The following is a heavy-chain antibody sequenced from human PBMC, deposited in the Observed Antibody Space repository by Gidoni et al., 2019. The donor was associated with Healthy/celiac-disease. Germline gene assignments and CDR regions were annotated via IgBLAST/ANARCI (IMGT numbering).Heavy chain of an antibody. D-gene: IGHD1-26*01. Sequence: QLQLQESGPGLVKPSETLSLTCTVSGGSISSRSYSWGWIRQPPGKGLEWLWSIYYSGSTYYNPSLKSRVTISVDTSKNQFSLKLSSVTAADTAVYYCAVGAGFDYYYGMDVWGQGTTVTVSS. CDR1: GGSISSRSYS. V-gene: IGHV4-39*01. CDR3: AVGAGFDYYYGMDV. J-gene: IGHJ6*02. CDR2: IYYSGST.